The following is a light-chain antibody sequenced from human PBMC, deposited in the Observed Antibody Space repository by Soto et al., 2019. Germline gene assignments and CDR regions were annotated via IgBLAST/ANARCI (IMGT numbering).Light chain of an antibody. J-gene: IGLJ1*01. CDR2: EVS. Sequence: QSALTHPASVSGSPGQSITISCTGTSSDVGGYNYVSWYQQYPGKAPKLMIYEVSNRPSGVSNRFSGSKSGNTASLTISGLQAEDEADYYCSSYASSSTGVFGTGTKLTVL. CDR3: SSYASSSTGV. V-gene: IGLV2-14*01. CDR1: SSDVGGYNY.